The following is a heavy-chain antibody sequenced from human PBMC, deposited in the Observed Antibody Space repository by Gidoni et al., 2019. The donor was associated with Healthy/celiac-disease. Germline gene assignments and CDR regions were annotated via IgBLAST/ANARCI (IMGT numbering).Heavy chain of an antibody. J-gene: IGHJ4*02. CDR3: ARAPHALGSGQQWELPQNPLNYFDY. V-gene: IGHV1-18*01. CDR2: ISAYNGNT. Sequence: QVQLVQSGAEVKKPGASVKVSCKASGYTFTSYGISWVRQAPGQGLEWMGWISAYNGNTNYAQKLQGRVTMTTDTSTSTAYMELRSLRSDDTAVYYCARAPHALGSGQQWELPQNPLNYFDYWGQGTLVTVSS. CDR1: GYTFTSYG. D-gene: IGHD1-26*01.